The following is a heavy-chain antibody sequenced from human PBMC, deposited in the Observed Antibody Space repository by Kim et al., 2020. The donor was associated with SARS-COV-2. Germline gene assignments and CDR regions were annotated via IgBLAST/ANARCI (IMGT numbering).Heavy chain of an antibody. Sequence: GGSLRLSCAASGFIFSRYWMSWVRQAPGKGLEWVANIKQDGSEKYFVDSVKGRFPISRDNASNSLYLQMNSLRAEDTAEYHCASHDYGDYASIDYWGQGT. CDR2: IKQDGSEK. V-gene: IGHV3-7*03. CDR1: GFIFSRYW. CDR3: ASHDYGDYASIDY. J-gene: IGHJ4*02. D-gene: IGHD4-17*01.